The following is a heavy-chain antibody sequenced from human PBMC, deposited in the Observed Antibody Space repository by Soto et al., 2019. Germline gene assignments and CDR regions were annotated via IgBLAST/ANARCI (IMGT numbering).Heavy chain of an antibody. Sequence: SATLSLTCTVSGGSISSSSYYWGWILQPPGKGLEWIGSIYYSGSTYYNPSLKSRVTISVDTSKNQFSLKLSSVTAADTAVYYCDIIDQDRDRSSNDRGANWFDPWGQGTLVTFSS. CDR1: GGSISSSSYY. V-gene: IGHV4-39*01. CDR2: IYYSGST. J-gene: IGHJ5*02. D-gene: IGHD6-6*01. CDR3: DIIDQDRDRSSNDRGANWFDP.